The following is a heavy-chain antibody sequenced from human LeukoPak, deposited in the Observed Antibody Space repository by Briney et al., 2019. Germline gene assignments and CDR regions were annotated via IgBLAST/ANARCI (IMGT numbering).Heavy chain of an antibody. CDR1: GGSISSGDYY. CDR2: IYYSGST. Sequence: PSETLSLTCTVSGGSISSGDYYWSWIRQPPGKGLEWIGYIYYSGSTYYNPSLKSRVTISVDTSKSQFSLKLSSVTAADTAVYYCARGPGWLLAYFDYWGQGTLVTVSS. CDR3: ARGPGWLLAYFDY. J-gene: IGHJ4*02. D-gene: IGHD3-22*01. V-gene: IGHV4-30-4*01.